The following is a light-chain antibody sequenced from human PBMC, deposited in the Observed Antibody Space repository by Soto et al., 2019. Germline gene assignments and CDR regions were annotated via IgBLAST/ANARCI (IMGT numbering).Light chain of an antibody. CDR2: GNT. Sequence: QSVLTQPPSVSGAPGQRVTISCTGSSSNIGAGYNVHWYQQFPGTAPKLLIYGNTNRPSGVPDRFSGSKSGTSASLAISGLRAEDEADYFCAAWGDRLNTWVFGGGTKVTVL. J-gene: IGLJ3*02. CDR3: AAWGDRLNTWV. CDR1: SSNIGAGYN. V-gene: IGLV1-40*01.